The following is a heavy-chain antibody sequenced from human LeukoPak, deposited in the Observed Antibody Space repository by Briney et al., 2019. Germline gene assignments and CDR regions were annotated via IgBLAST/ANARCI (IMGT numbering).Heavy chain of an antibody. V-gene: IGHV3-21*01. CDR1: GFTFSSYS. CDR3: ARDPARVCDYVWGSYPPPDY. Sequence: GGSLRLSCAASGFTFSSYSMNWVRQAPGKGLEWVSSISSSSSYIYYADSVKGRFTISRDNAKNSLYLQMNSLRAEDTAVYYCARDPARVCDYVWGSYPPPDYWGQGTLVTVSS. D-gene: IGHD3-16*02. CDR2: ISSSSSYI. J-gene: IGHJ4*02.